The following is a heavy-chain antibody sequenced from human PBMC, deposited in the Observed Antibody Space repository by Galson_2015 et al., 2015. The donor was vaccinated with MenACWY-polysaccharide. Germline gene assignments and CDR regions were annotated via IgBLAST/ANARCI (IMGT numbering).Heavy chain of an antibody. D-gene: IGHD3-10*01. J-gene: IGHJ4*02. CDR2: ISSSGGTI. V-gene: IGHV3-11*01. CDR1: GFTFSDYY. CDR3: ATHSYGSGSYWFFDY. Sequence: SLRLSCAASGFTFSDYYMSWIRQAPGKGLEWVSYISSSGGTIYYADSVKGRFTISRDSAKNSLYLQMNSLRAEDTAVYYCATHSYGSGSYWFFDYWGQGTLVTVSS.